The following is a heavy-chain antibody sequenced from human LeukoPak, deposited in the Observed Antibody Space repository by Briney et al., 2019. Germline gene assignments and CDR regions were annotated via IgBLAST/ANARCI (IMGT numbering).Heavy chain of an antibody. J-gene: IGHJ4*02. V-gene: IGHV1-18*04. CDR2: ISAYNGNT. CDR3: ARGGMITFGGVTRHFDY. D-gene: IGHD3-16*01. Sequence: ASVKVSCKASGYTFTSYGISWVRQAPGQGLEWMGWISAYNGNTNYAQKLQGRVTMTTDTSTSTAYMELRSLRPDDTAVYYCARGGMITFGGVTRHFDYWGQGTLVTVSS. CDR1: GYTFTSYG.